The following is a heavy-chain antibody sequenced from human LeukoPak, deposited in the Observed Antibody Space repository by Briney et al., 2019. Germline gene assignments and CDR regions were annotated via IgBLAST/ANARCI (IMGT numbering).Heavy chain of an antibody. V-gene: IGHV3-30*14. D-gene: IGHD6-25*01. J-gene: IGHJ6*03. Sequence: GGSLRLSCEASGFTFSNYAMHWVRQAPGKEQQWVSVISFDGKNKKYAGSVNGRFTISRDDSKDTLFLQMNSLRTEDTAVYYCARESERQTASDYFYYMGVWGKGTTVTVSS. CDR1: GFTFSNYA. CDR2: ISFDGKNK. CDR3: ARESERQTASDYFYYMGV.